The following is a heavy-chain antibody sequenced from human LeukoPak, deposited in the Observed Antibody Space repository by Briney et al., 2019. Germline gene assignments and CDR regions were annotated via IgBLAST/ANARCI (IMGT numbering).Heavy chain of an antibody. CDR2: INPNSGGT. CDR1: GYTFTGYY. V-gene: IGHV1-2*02. Sequence: ASRTLSCKVSGYTFTGYYMHWVRQAPGQGLEWMGSINPNSGGTNYAQRFQGRVTMNRYTSISTAYMEMSRLRSDGTSVYYCARTAQMVRWWFDPWGQETLVTVSS. J-gene: IGHJ5*02. D-gene: IGHD6-13*01. CDR3: ARTAQMVRWWFDP.